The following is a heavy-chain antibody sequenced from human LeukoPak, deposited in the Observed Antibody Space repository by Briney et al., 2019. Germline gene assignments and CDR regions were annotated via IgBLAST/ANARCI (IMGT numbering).Heavy chain of an antibody. Sequence: HPGGSLRLSCAASGFTLSSYWMHWVRQAPGKGLVWVSRINEDGSTINYADSVRGRFTISRDIAKNTLYLQMNSLRPEDTAVYYCVKDFVGADEFWGQGTLVTVSS. CDR1: GFTLSSYW. V-gene: IGHV3-74*01. CDR3: VKDFVGADEF. D-gene: IGHD1-26*01. CDR2: INEDGSTI. J-gene: IGHJ4*02.